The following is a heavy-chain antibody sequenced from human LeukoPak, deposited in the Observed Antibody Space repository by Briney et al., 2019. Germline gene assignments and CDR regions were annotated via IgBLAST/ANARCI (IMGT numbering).Heavy chain of an antibody. Sequence: SETLSLTCTVSGGSVSSYYWSWIRQPPGKGLEWIGYICCTGSTNYNPSLKSRVTISVDTSKNQFSLKLSSVTAADTAVYYCARVGDCSSTSCFVDYWGQGTLVTVSS. CDR1: GGSVSSYY. CDR3: ARVGDCSSTSCFVDY. D-gene: IGHD2-2*01. CDR2: ICCTGST. J-gene: IGHJ4*02. V-gene: IGHV4-59*02.